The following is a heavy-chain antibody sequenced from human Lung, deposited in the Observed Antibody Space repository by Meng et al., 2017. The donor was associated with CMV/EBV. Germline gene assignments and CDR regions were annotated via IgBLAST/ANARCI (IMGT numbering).Heavy chain of an antibody. CDR3: AGGGGYTSGWDDY. Sequence: SVSSDSAAWTWIRQSPSRGLEWLGKTYYRSKWYNDYAESVKGRITIYADTSKNQFSLQLISVTPEDTAVYYCAGGGGYTSGWDDYWGQGTLVTVSS. CDR1: SVSSDSAA. V-gene: IGHV6-1*01. J-gene: IGHJ4*02. CDR2: TYYRSKWYN. D-gene: IGHD6-19*01.